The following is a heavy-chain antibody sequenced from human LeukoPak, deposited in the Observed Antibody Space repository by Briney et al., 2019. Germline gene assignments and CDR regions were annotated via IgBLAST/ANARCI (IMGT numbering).Heavy chain of an antibody. V-gene: IGHV3-7*03. CDR1: GFTFSSYW. D-gene: IGHD3-3*01. CDR2: IKQDGSEK. CDR3: ARAGRFLEWLAT. Sequence: GGSLRLSCAASGFTFSSYWMSWVRQAPGKGLEWVAHIKQDGSEKNYVDSVKGRFTISRDNAKNSLYLQMNSLRAEDTAVYYCARAGRFLEWLATWGQGTLVTVSS. J-gene: IGHJ5*02.